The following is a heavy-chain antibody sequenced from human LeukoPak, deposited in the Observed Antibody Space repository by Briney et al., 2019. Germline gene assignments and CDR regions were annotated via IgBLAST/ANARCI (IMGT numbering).Heavy chain of an antibody. Sequence: PSETLSLTCTVSGGSISSYYWSWIRQPAGKGLEWIGRIYTSGSTNYNPSLKSRVTMSVDTSKNQFSLKLSSVTAADTATYYCARHISHGYNGVRHFEYWGQGTLVTVSS. D-gene: IGHD1-14*01. CDR2: IYTSGST. CDR3: ARHISHGYNGVRHFEY. CDR1: GGSISSYY. J-gene: IGHJ4*02. V-gene: IGHV4-4*07.